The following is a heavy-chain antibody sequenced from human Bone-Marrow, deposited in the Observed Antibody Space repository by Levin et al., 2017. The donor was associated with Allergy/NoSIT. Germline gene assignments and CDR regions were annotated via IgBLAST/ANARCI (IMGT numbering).Heavy chain of an antibody. CDR3: ARDIGYEATFYGLDV. CDR2: IWYSGSRQ. CDR1: GFTFTSYG. V-gene: IGHV3-33*01. Sequence: GESLKISCAASGFTFTSYGMHWVRQAPGKGLEWVAVIWYSGSRQYYGESVKGRFTISRDSSKNTLFLQMNNLTVEDTSVYFCARDIGYEATFYGLDVWGQGTTVTVSS. J-gene: IGHJ6*02. D-gene: IGHD5-12*01.